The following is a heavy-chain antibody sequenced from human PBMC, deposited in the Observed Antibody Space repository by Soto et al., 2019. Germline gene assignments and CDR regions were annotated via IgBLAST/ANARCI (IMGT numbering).Heavy chain of an antibody. CDR3: AKDNPIVVVPAAMREDFDY. CDR2: ISGSGGST. Sequence: HPGGSLRLSCAASGFTFSSYAMSWVRQAPGKGLEWVSAISGSGGSTYYADSVKGRFTISRDNSKNTLYLQMNSLRAEDTAVYYSAKDNPIVVVPAAMREDFDYWGQGTLVTVSS. J-gene: IGHJ4*02. CDR1: GFTFSSYA. V-gene: IGHV3-23*01. D-gene: IGHD2-2*01.